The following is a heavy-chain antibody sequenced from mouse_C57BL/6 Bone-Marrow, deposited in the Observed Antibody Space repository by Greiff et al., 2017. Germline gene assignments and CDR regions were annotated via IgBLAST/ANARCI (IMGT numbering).Heavy chain of an antibody. CDR1: GYTFTSYW. D-gene: IGHD1-1*01. CDR2: IDPSDSYT. J-gene: IGHJ1*03. V-gene: IGHV1-59*01. CDR3: ARSYYGSNSWYFDV. Sequence: VQLQQPGAELVRPGTSVKLSCKASGYTFTSYWMHWVKQRPGQGLEWIGVIDPSDSYTNYNQKFKGKATLTVDTSSSTAYMQLSSLTSEDSAVYYCARSYYGSNSWYFDVWGTGTTVTVSS.